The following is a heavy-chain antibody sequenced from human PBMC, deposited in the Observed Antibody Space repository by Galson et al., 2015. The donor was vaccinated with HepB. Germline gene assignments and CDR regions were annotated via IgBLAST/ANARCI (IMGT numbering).Heavy chain of an antibody. CDR2: ISHDGSTE. CDR3: AILRVVVWADYYDVDV. CDR1: GFTFSGYA. V-gene: IGHV3-30-3*01. Sequence: SLRLSCAASGFTFSGYAMHWVRQAPGKGLEWVAVISHDGSTEYHADSVKGRFTISRDNSKNTLYLQMNSLRQEDTAAYYCAILRVVVWADYYDVDVWGQGTTVIVSS. J-gene: IGHJ6*02. D-gene: IGHD1-26*01.